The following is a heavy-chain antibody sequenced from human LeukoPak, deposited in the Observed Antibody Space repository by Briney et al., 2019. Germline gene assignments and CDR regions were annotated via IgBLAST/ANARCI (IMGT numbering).Heavy chain of an antibody. CDR3: ARGLGIMITFGGVTVDY. CDR1: GYTFTSYG. CDR2: ISAYNGNT. V-gene: IGHV1-18*01. D-gene: IGHD3-16*01. J-gene: IGHJ4*02. Sequence: ASVKVSCKASGYTFTSYGISWVRQAPGQGLEWMVWISAYNGNTNYAQKLQGRVTMTTDTSTSTAYMELRSLRSDDTAVYYCARGLGIMITFGGVTVDYWGQGTLVTVSS.